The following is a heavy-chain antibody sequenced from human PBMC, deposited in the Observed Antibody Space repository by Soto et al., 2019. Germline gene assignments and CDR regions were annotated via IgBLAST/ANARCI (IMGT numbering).Heavy chain of an antibody. CDR1: GFTFSSYA. V-gene: IGHV3-30*14. Sequence: QVQLVESGGGVVQPGRSLRLSCAASGFTFSSYAMHWVRQAPGKGLEWVAVISYDGSNKYYADSVKGRFTISRDNAKNTLYLQMNSLKAEDTAVYYCAIAPISVRFLEWLLSSMDVWGQGTTVTVSS. J-gene: IGHJ6*02. CDR3: AIAPISVRFLEWLLSSMDV. CDR2: ISYDGSNK. D-gene: IGHD3-3*01.